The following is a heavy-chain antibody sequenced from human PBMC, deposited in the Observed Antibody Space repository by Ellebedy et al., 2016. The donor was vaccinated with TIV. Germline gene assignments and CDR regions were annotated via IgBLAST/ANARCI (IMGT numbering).Heavy chain of an antibody. D-gene: IGHD3-22*01. Sequence: GESLKISXAASGFTFSSYAMHWVRQAPGKGLEWVAVISYDGNNKYYADSVRGRFTISRDNSKKTLYLQMHSLRAEDTAVYYCARDIHYYDSTGYKSHWGQGTLVTVSS. CDR1: GFTFSSYA. J-gene: IGHJ4*02. V-gene: IGHV3-30-3*01. CDR2: ISYDGNNK. CDR3: ARDIHYYDSTGYKSH.